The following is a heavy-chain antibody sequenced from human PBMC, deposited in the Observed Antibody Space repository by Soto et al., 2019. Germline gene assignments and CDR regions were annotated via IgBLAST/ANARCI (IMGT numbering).Heavy chain of an antibody. CDR1: GFTFTRYS. V-gene: IGHV3-21*06. J-gene: IGHJ4*02. CDR2: ISSTTNYI. D-gene: IGHD7-27*01. CDR3: ARESEDLTSNFDY. Sequence: GCLRLSCSASGFTFTRYSMNWVRQAPGKGLEWVSSISSTTNYIYYGDSMKGRFTISRDNAKNSLYLEMNSLRAEDKAVYYCARESEDLTSNFDYWGQGTLVTVYS.